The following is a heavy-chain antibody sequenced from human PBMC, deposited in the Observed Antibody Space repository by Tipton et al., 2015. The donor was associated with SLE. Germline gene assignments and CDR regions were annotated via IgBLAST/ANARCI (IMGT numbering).Heavy chain of an antibody. CDR3: ARLLQLWPFDI. CDR2: INHSGST. CDR1: GGSFSGYY. V-gene: IGHV4-34*01. J-gene: IGHJ3*02. Sequence: TLSLTCAVYGGSFSGYYWSWIRQPSGKGLEWIGEINHSGSTNYNPSLKSRVTISVDTSKNQFSLKLSSVTAADTAVYYCARLLQLWPFDIWGQGTMVTVSS. D-gene: IGHD5-18*01.